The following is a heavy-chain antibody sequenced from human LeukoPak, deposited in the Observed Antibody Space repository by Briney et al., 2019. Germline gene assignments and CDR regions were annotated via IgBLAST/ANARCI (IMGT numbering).Heavy chain of an antibody. D-gene: IGHD6-13*01. J-gene: IGHJ6*04. Sequence: SETLSLTCTVSGGSVSSGSYYWSWIRQRPGKGLEWIGYIYYSGSTNYNPSLKSRVTISVDTSKNQFSLKLSSVTAADTAVYYCARDGAAAGMYYYYGLDVWGKGTTVTVSS. CDR2: IYYSGST. CDR1: GGSVSSGSYY. CDR3: ARDGAAAGMYYYYGLDV. V-gene: IGHV4-61*01.